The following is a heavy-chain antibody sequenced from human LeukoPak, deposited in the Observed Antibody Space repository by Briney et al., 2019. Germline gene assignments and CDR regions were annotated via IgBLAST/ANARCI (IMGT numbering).Heavy chain of an antibody. CDR2: INPSGGST. D-gene: IGHD5-18*01. CDR1: GYTFTIYY. CDR3: ASAPLAGYSYAGDY. Sequence: ASVKVSCKASGYTFTIYYMHWVLQAPGHGLEWMGIINPSGGSTSYAQKFQGRVTMTRDTSTSTVYMELSSLRSEDTAVYYCASAPLAGYSYAGDYWGQGTLVAVSS. J-gene: IGHJ4*02. V-gene: IGHV1-46*01.